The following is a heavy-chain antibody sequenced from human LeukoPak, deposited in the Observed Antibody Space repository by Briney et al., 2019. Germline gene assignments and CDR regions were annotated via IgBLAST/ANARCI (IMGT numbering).Heavy chain of an antibody. J-gene: IGHJ4*02. CDR1: GFTFSTYT. CDR2: ISNSATFI. CDR3: AKRGSGSYYPFDY. D-gene: IGHD3-10*01. V-gene: IGHV3-23*01. Sequence: GGSLRLSCAASGFTFSTYTMNWVRQAPGKGLEWVSSISNSATFIDYADSVKGRFTISRDNSKNTLYLQMNSLRAEDTAAYYCAKRGSGSYYPFDYWGQGTLVTVSS.